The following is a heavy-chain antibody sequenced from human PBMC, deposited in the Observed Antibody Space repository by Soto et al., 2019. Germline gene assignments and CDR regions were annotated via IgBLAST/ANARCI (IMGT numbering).Heavy chain of an antibody. CDR1: GYTFTSYA. D-gene: IGHD6-6*01. V-gene: IGHV1-3*01. Sequence: ASVKVSFKASGYTFTSYAMHWVRQAPGQRLEWMGWINAGNGNTKYSQKFQGRVTITRDTSASTAYMELSSLRSEDTAVYYCARSTSIHILPFDYWGQGTLVTVSS. CDR2: INAGNGNT. CDR3: ARSTSIHILPFDY. J-gene: IGHJ4*02.